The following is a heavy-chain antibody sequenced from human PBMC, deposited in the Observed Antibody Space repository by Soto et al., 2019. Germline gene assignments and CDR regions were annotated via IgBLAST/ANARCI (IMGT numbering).Heavy chain of an antibody. CDR1: GGSFSGYY. CDR3: ARGVTANGWYYFDY. Sequence: SETLSLTCAVYGGSFSGYYWRWIRQPPGKGLEWIGEINNSGSTNYNPSLKSRVTISVDTSKNQFSLKLSSVTAADTAVYYCARGVTANGWYYFDYWGQGTLVTVSS. D-gene: IGHD2-21*02. J-gene: IGHJ4*02. CDR2: INNSGST. V-gene: IGHV4-34*01.